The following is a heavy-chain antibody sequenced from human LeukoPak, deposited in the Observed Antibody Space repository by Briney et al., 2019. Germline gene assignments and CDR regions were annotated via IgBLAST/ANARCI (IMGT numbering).Heavy chain of an antibody. J-gene: IGHJ5*02. D-gene: IGHD3-3*01. V-gene: IGHV4-59*01. CDR3: ARGVTIIGVVSNWFDP. Sequence: SETLSLTCTVSGGSISSYYWSWIRQPPGKGLEWIGYIYYSGSTNYNPSLKSRVTISVDTSKNQFSLKLSSVTAADTAVYYCARGVTIIGVVSNWFDPWGQGTLVNVSS. CDR1: GGSISSYY. CDR2: IYYSGST.